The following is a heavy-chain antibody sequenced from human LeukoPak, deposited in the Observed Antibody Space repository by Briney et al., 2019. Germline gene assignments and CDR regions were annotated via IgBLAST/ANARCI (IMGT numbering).Heavy chain of an antibody. CDR1: GGSISSYY. J-gene: IGHJ6*02. V-gene: IGHV4-34*01. Sequence: SETLSLTCTVSGGSISSYYWSWIRQPPGKGLEWIGEVNHSGSTNYNPSLKSRVTISVDTSKNQFSLKLSSVTAADTAVYYCARDDYGDNYYYYGMDVWGQGTTVTVSS. CDR2: VNHSGST. D-gene: IGHD4-17*01. CDR3: ARDDYGDNYYYYGMDV.